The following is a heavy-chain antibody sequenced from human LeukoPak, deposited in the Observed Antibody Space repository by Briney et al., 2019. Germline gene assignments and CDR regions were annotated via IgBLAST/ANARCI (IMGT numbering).Heavy chain of an antibody. CDR1: GGSISSGGYY. V-gene: IGHV4-61*02. J-gene: IGHJ4*02. D-gene: IGHD3-3*01. CDR3: ALRYYDFWSGYYLDY. Sequence: SETLSLTCTVSGGSISSGGYYWSWIRQPAGKGLEWIGRIYTSGSTNYNPSLKSRVTMSVDTSKNQFSLKLSSVTAADTAVYYCALRYYDFWSGYYLDYWGQGTLVTVSS. CDR2: IYTSGST.